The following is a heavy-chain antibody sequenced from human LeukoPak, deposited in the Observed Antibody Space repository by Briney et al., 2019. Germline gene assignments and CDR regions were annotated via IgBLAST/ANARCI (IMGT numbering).Heavy chain of an antibody. CDR1: GFTFSNYG. D-gene: IGHD2-15*01. CDR3: ARDRCSGGSCYSFDY. Sequence: GGSLRLSCAASGFTFSNYGMHWVRQAPGKGLEWVSYISSSSSTIYYADSVKGRFTISRDNAKNSLFLQMSSLRDEDTAVYYCARDRCSGGSCYSFDYWGQGTLVTVSS. V-gene: IGHV3-48*02. CDR2: ISSSSSTI. J-gene: IGHJ4*02.